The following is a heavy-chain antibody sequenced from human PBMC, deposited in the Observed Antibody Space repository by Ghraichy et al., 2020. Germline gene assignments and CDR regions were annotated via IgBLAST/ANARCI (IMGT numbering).Heavy chain of an antibody. Sequence: GGSLRLSCAASGFTFSGYYMSWIRQAPGKGLEWVSYISSDGNTMYYADSVKGRFAISRDNAKNSVYLQMNSLRAEDTAVYYCTRDRGQFYYYFNMDVWGQGTAVTLSS. J-gene: IGHJ6*02. D-gene: IGHD5-24*01. CDR3: TRDRGQFYYYFNMDV. CDR1: GFTFSGYY. CDR2: ISSDGNTM. V-gene: IGHV3-11*01.